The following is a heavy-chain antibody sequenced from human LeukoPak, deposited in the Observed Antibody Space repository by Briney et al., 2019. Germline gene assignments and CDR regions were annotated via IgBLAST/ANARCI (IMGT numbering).Heavy chain of an antibody. CDR3: ARGGGVIVVGYFDY. J-gene: IGHJ4*02. CDR2: IYYSGST. Sequence: PSETLSLTCTVSGGSISSYYWSWIRQPPGKGLEWIGYIYYSGSTNYNPSLKSRVTISVDTSKNQFSLKLSSVTAADTAVYYCARGGGVIVVGYFDYWGQGTLVTVSS. V-gene: IGHV4-59*01. D-gene: IGHD3-22*01. CDR1: GGSISSYY.